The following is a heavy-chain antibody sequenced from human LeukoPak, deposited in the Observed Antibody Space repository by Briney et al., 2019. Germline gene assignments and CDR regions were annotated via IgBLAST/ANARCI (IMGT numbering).Heavy chain of an antibody. J-gene: IGHJ6*01. D-gene: IGHD3-10*02. CDR2: ISSSGSTI. Sequence: GGSLRLSCAASGVTFSSYSMNWIRQAPGKGLEWVSYISSSGSTIYYADSVKRRFTISRDNAKNSLYLQMNSMRAEDTAVYYCAELGITMIGCVWGKGNTVSISS. CDR1: GVTFSSYS. CDR3: AELGITMIGCV. V-gene: IGHV3-48*04.